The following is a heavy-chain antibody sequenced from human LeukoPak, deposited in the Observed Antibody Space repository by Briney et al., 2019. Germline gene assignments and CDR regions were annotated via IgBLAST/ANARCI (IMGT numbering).Heavy chain of an antibody. CDR1: VFTFSSYA. J-gene: IGHJ4*02. D-gene: IGHD2-2*01. Sequence: GGSLRLSCAASVFTFSSYAIHWVPQAPGKGLGWGAVISYGGSNKYYADTVKGRFTISRDNSKNTLYLQMNSLRAEDTAVYYCARGAHIVVVPAATGADYFDSWGQGTLVTVSS. CDR2: ISYGGSNK. V-gene: IGHV3-30-3*01. CDR3: ARGAHIVVVPAATGADYFDS.